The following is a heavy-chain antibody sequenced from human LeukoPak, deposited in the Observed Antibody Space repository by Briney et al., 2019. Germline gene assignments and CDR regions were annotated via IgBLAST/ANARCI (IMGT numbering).Heavy chain of an antibody. CDR2: IRAYKGNT. CDR3: ARGTSGYYRSLDV. D-gene: IGHD3-22*01. Sequence: SVKLSCKASGYTFTSYGISWVRQPRAQGLEWMGWIRAYKGNTNYAQKLQGRVTMTTDTSTSTAYMELRSLRSDDTAVYCCARGTSGYYRSLDVWGKGTTVTVSS. CDR1: GYTFTSYG. J-gene: IGHJ6*04. V-gene: IGHV1-18*01.